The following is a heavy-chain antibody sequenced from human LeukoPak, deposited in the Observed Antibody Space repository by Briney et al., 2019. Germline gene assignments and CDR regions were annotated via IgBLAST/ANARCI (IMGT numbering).Heavy chain of an antibody. J-gene: IGHJ4*02. CDR1: GFTFDDYA. CDR2: ISWNSGSI. CDR3: AKDYSGSFDY. Sequence: GGSLRPSCAASGFTFDDYAMHWVRQAPGKGLEWVSGISWNSGSIAYADSVKGRFTISRDNAKNSLYLQMNTLRAEDTALYYCAKDYSGSFDYWGQGTLVTVSS. V-gene: IGHV3-9*01. D-gene: IGHD1-26*01.